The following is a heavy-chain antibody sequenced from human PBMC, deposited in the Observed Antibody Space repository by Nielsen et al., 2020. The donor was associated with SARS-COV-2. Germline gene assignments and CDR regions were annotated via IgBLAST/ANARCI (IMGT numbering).Heavy chain of an antibody. D-gene: IGHD3-3*01. V-gene: IGHV1-24*01. J-gene: IGHJ4*02. CDR1: GYTLIELS. Sequence: ASVKVSCKVSGYTLIELSIHWVRQAPGKGLEWMGGFDPGDAETVYAQKFQGRITMTEDTSADTAYMYLSSLRTEDTAVYYCATSLVAAIFGVLDYWGPGTLVTVSS. CDR3: ATSLVAAIFGVLDY. CDR2: FDPGDAET.